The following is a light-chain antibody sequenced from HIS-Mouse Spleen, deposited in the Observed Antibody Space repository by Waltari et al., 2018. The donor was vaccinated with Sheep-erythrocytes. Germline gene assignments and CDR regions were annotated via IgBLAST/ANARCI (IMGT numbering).Light chain of an antibody. J-gene: IGLJ1*01. CDR3: QSADSSGTYV. CDR2: KDS. Sequence: SYELTQPPSVSVSPGQTARITCSGDALPKQYAYLYQQKPGQAPVGVIYKDSERPSGIPERFSGSSSGTTVTLTISGVQAEDEADYYCQSADSSGTYVFGTGTKVTVL. CDR1: ALPKQY. V-gene: IGLV3-25*03.